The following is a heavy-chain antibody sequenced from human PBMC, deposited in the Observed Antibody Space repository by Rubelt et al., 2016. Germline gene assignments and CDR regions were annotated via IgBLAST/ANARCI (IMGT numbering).Heavy chain of an antibody. V-gene: IGHV3-7*01. CDR3: VGQSTAY. CDR2: IKQDGSER. J-gene: IGHJ4*02. D-gene: IGHD3-16*01. CDR1: AFIFSSPW. Sequence: EVQLVESGGGLVQPGGSLRLSCAASAFIFSSPWMTWVRQAPGKGLEWVANIKQDGSERYYVDSVRGRFTISRENAKNAVYLQRNGLRADDTAVYYCVGQSTAYWGQGSLVTVSS.